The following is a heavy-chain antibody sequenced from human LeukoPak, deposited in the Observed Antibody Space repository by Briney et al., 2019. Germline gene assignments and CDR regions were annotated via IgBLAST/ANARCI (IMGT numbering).Heavy chain of an antibody. Sequence: SETLSLTCVVYGGSFSGYYWSWIRQPPGKGLEWIGEINHSGSTNYNPSLKSRVTISVDTSKNQFSLKLSSVTAADTAVYYCARGRRGPLDYWGQGTLVTVSS. J-gene: IGHJ4*02. D-gene: IGHD6-25*01. V-gene: IGHV4-34*01. CDR3: ARGRRGPLDY. CDR1: GGSFSGYY. CDR2: INHSGST.